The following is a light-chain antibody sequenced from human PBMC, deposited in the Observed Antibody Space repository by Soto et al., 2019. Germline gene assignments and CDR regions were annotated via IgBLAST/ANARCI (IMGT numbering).Light chain of an antibody. V-gene: IGLV3-21*04. CDR2: YDS. CDR3: QVWDSSSDHPGGV. Sequence: SYELTQPPSVSVAPGKTARITCGGNNIGSKSVHWYQQKPGQAPVLVIYYDSDRPSGIPERFSGSNSGNTATLTISRVEAGDEADYYCQVWDSSSDHPGGVFGGGTQLTVL. J-gene: IGLJ3*02. CDR1: NIGSKS.